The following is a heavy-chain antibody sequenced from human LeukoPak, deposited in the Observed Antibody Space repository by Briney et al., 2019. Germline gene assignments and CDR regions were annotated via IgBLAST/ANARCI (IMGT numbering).Heavy chain of an antibody. Sequence: SETLSLTCAVSGGSISSNSYYWGWIRQPPGKGLEWIGSIYYSGSTYYNPSLKSRVTISVDTSKNQFSLKLSSVTAADTAVYYCARLGLTGIAAAGIDYWGQGTLVTVSS. CDR1: GGSISSNSYY. D-gene: IGHD6-13*01. CDR3: ARLGLTGIAAAGIDY. J-gene: IGHJ4*02. CDR2: IYYSGST. V-gene: IGHV4-39*01.